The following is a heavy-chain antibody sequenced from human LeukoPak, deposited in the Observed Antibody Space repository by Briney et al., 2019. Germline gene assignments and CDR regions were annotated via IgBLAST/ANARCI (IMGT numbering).Heavy chain of an antibody. CDR2: ISYDGSNK. D-gene: IGHD3-10*01. V-gene: IGHV3-30*04. CDR3: ARDYYGSGSYQDY. J-gene: IGHJ4*02. Sequence: PGRSLRLSCAASGFTFSSNAMHWVRQAPGKGLEWVAVISYDGSNKYYADSVKGRFTISRDNSKNTLYLQMNSLRAEDTAVYYCARDYYGSGSYQDYWGQGTLVTVSS. CDR1: GFTFSSNA.